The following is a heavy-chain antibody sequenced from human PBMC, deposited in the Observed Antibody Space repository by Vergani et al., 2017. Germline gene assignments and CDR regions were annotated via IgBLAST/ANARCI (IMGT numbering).Heavy chain of an antibody. CDR3: ARDAPLGIAAAGTYWLDP. V-gene: IGHV1-69*01. CDR2: IIPIFGTA. J-gene: IGHJ5*02. Sequence: QVQLVQSGAEVKKPGSSVKVSCKASGGTFSSYAISWVRQAPGQGLEWMGGIIPIFGTANYAQKFQGRVTITADESTSTAYMELSSLRSEDTAVYYCARDAPLGIAAAGTYWLDPWGQGTLVTVSS. D-gene: IGHD6-13*01. CDR1: GGTFSSYA.